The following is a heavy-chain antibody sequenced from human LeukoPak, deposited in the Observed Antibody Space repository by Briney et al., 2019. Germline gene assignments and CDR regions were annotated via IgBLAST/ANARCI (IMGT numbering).Heavy chain of an antibody. J-gene: IGHJ6*02. D-gene: IGHD3-10*01. Sequence: ASVKVSCKASGYTFTSYGISWVRQAPGQGLEWMGWISAYNGNTNYAQKFQGRVTMTEDTSTDTAYMELSGLRSEDTAVYYCAQITMVRGVRSYYYYGMDVWGQGTTVTVSS. CDR2: ISAYNGNT. CDR1: GYTFTSYG. V-gene: IGHV1-18*01. CDR3: AQITMVRGVRSYYYYGMDV.